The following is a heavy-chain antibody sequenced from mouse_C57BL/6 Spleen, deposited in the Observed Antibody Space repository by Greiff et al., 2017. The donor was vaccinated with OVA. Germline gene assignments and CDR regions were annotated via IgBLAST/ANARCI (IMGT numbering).Heavy chain of an antibody. J-gene: IGHJ1*03. CDR1: GYTFTSYW. D-gene: IGHD3-1*01. V-gene: IGHV1-64*01. Sequence: QVQLQQPGAELVKPGASVTLSCKASGYTFTSYWMHWVKQRPGPGLEWIGMIHPNSGSTTYNEKFKSKATLTVDKSSSTPYMQLSSLTSEDSAVYYGARNPIISGVPYWYFDVWGTGTTVTVSS. CDR2: IHPNSGST. CDR3: ARNPIISGVPYWYFDV.